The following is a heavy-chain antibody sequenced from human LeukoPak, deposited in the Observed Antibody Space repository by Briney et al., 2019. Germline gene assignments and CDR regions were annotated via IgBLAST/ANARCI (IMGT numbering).Heavy chain of an antibody. CDR2: IIPIFGTA. CDR3: ARDTSGYDDGRSKQYRWQLAPYYFDY. Sequence: AASVKVSCKASGGTFGSYAISWVRQAPGQGLEWMGGIIPIFGTANYAQKFQGRVTITADESTSTAYMELSSLRSEDTAVYYCARDTSGYDDGRSKQYRWQLAPYYFDYWGQGTLVTVSS. V-gene: IGHV1-69*01. J-gene: IGHJ4*02. D-gene: IGHD2-15*01. CDR1: GGTFGSYA.